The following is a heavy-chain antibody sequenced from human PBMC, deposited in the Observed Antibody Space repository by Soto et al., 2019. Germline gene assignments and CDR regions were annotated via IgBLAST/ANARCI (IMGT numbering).Heavy chain of an antibody. Sequence: QVQLVESGGGVVQPGRSLRLSCAASGFTFSSYGMHRVRQAPGKGLEWVAVISYDGSNKYYADSVKGRFTISRDNSKNTLYLQMNSLRAEDTAVYYCAKDLNSGSFDYWGQGTLVTVSS. D-gene: IGHD1-26*01. CDR1: GFTFSSYG. CDR2: ISYDGSNK. V-gene: IGHV3-30*18. CDR3: AKDLNSGSFDY. J-gene: IGHJ4*02.